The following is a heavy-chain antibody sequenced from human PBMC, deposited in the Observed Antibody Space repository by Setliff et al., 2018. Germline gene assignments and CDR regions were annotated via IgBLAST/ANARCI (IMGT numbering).Heavy chain of an antibody. CDR2: ISGSGGST. CDR3: ARSENCFSTHCSPYDY. CDR1: GFAFASYN. V-gene: IGHV3-21*01. Sequence: GGSLRLSCEASGFAFASYNMIWVRQAPGKGLEWVSAISGSGGSTDYADSVKGRFTISRDNAKNSLYLQMNSLRAEDTATYYCARSENCFSTHCSPYDYWGQGTLVTVSS. J-gene: IGHJ4*02. D-gene: IGHD2-2*01.